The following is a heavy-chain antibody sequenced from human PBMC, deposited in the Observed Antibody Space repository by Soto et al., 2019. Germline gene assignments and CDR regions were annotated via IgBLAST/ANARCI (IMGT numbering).Heavy chain of an antibody. CDR3: ARITMTTVTVWFDP. CDR1: GDTFSSYV. CDR2: IIPMFGTS. J-gene: IGHJ5*02. V-gene: IGHV1-69*01. Sequence: QVQLVQSGAEVKKPGSSVKVSCKASGDTFSSYVLSWVRQAPGQGLEWMGGIIPMFGTSNYTQKFQGRVTITADESTSTAYMKLSSLRFGDTAVYYCARITMTTVTVWFDPWGQGTLVTVSS. D-gene: IGHD4-17*01.